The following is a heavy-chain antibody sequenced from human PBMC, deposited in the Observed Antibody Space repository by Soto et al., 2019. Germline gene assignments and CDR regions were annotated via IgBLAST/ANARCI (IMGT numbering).Heavy chain of an antibody. Sequence: QVQLQESGPGLVKPSETLSLTCTVSGGSITNYYCSWFRQPPGKGLEWIGYINYDGYSAYNLSLKRRVTLAMDASKYPFSLMLEYVPATATAVYYCARHGFGPLHGLVDVWGPGTTVIVSS. CDR2: INYDGYS. J-gene: IGHJ6*02. D-gene: IGHD3-10*01. V-gene: IGHV4-59*08. CDR1: GGSITNYY. CDR3: ARHGFGPLHGLVDV.